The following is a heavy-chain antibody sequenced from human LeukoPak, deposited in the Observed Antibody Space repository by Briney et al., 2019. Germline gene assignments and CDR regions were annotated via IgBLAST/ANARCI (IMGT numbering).Heavy chain of an antibody. V-gene: IGHV3-21*01. CDR3: ASGGELSPFDY. CDR1: GFTFTTYI. CDR2: ISGSSSFI. Sequence: GGSLRLSCAASGFTFTTYIMNWVRQAPGKGLEWVSSISGSSSFIYYADSVKGRFTISRDNAKNSLYLQMNSLRAEDTAVYYCASGGELSPFDYWGQGTLVTVSS. J-gene: IGHJ4*02. D-gene: IGHD3-16*02.